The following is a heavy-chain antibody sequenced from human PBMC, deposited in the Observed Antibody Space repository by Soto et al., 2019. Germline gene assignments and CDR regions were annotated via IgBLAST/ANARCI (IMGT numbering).Heavy chain of an antibody. J-gene: IGHJ6*02. CDR1: GYSFTSYW. CDR2: IDPSDSYT. D-gene: IGHD3-3*02. V-gene: IGHV5-10-1*01. Sequence: GESLKISCKGSGYSFTSYWISWVRQMPGKGLEWMGRIDPSDSYTNYSPSFQGHVTISADKSISTAYLQWSSLKASDTAMYYCARRTGLSIWGDYYYGMDVWGQGTTVTVSS. CDR3: ARRTGLSIWGDYYYGMDV.